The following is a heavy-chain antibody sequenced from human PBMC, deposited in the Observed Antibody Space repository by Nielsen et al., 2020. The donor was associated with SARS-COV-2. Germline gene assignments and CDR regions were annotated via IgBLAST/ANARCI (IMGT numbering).Heavy chain of an antibody. V-gene: IGHV3-7*01. CDR1: GFTFSSYW. D-gene: IGHD4-17*01. CDR2: IKQDGSEK. CDR3: AREYGDLDY. Sequence: GESLKISCAASGFTFSSYWMSWVRQAPGKGLEWVANIKQDGSEKYYVDSVKGRFTISRDNSKNTLYLQMNSLRAEDTAVYYCAREYGDLDYWGQGTLVTVSS. J-gene: IGHJ4*02.